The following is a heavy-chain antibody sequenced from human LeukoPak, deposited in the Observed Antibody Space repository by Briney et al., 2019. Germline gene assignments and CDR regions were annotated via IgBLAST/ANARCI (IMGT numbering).Heavy chain of an antibody. D-gene: IGHD2-15*01. CDR1: GFTFSSYW. Sequence: GGSLRLSCAASGFTFSSYWMSWVRQAPGKGLDWVANIKQDGSEKYYVDSVKGRFTIYRDNPKNSLYLQMNSLRAEDTAMYYCARSGYCSGGSCYESDYWGQGTLVTVSS. J-gene: IGHJ4*02. V-gene: IGHV3-7*01. CDR2: IKQDGSEK. CDR3: ARSGYCSGGSCYESDY.